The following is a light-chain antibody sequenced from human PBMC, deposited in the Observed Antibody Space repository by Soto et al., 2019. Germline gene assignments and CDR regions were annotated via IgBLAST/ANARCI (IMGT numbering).Light chain of an antibody. Sequence: EVVMTQSPATLSVSPGEGVTLSCRASQGIGDTLAWYQHKPGQTPRLLIYDASNRATGIPARFSGSGSGTDFTLTISSLEPEDFAVYYCQQRSNWLFTFGPGTKVDIK. CDR3: QQRSNWLFT. V-gene: IGKV3D-11*01. J-gene: IGKJ3*01. CDR1: QGIGDT. CDR2: DAS.